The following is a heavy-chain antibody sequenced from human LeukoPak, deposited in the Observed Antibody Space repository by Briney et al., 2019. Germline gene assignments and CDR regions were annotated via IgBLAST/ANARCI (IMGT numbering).Heavy chain of an antibody. J-gene: IGHJ6*02. CDR2: ISYDGSNK. CDR1: GFTFSSYA. Sequence: GGSLRLSCAASGFTFSSYAMHWVRQAPGKGLEWVAVISYDGSNKYYADSVKGRFTISRDNSKDTLYLQMNSLRAEDTAVYYCASLPPYYDFWSGYSPYPDGMDVWGQGTTVTVSS. V-gene: IGHV3-30-3*01. CDR3: ASLPPYYDFWSGYSPYPDGMDV. D-gene: IGHD3-3*01.